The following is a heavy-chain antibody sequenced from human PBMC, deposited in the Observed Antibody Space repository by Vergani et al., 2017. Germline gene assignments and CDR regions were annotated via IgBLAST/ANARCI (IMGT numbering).Heavy chain of an antibody. CDR3: ARLTGSSGWYDMLSAFAPSRNVDY. V-gene: IGHV1-8*01. J-gene: IGHJ4*02. Sequence: QVQLVQSGAEVKKPGASVKVSCKASGYTFTSYDINWVRQATGQGLEWMGWMNPNSGNTGYAQKFQGRVTMTRNTSIRTAYMELSSLRSEDTAVYYCARLTGSSGWYDMLSAFAPSRNVDYWGQGTLVTVSS. CDR2: MNPNSGNT. D-gene: IGHD6-19*01. CDR1: GYTFTSYD.